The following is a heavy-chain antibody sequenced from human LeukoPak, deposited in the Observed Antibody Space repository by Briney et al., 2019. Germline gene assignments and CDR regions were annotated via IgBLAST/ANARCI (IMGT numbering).Heavy chain of an antibody. Sequence: SETLSLTCAVSGGSISSGGYSWSWIRQPLGKGLEWIGEINHSGSTNYNPSLKSRVTISVDTSKSQSSLKLSSVTAADTAVYYCARGGIAAAGDDGNYYYYGMDVWGQGTTVTVSS. CDR1: GGSISSGGYS. J-gene: IGHJ6*02. CDR3: ARGGIAAAGDDGNYYYYGMDV. D-gene: IGHD6-13*01. V-gene: IGHV4-34*01. CDR2: INHSGST.